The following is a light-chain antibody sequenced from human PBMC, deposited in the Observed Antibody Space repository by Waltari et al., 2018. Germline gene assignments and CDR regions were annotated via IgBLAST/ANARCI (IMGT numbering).Light chain of an antibody. J-gene: IGKJ2*01. CDR2: GAS. V-gene: IGKV3-20*01. CDR3: QQYGPSPPFT. CDR1: QSVSSSY. Sequence: EIVLTQSPGTLSLSPGERATLFCRASQSVSSSYLAWYQQRPGKPPRLLIYGASSRATGIPDRFSGSGSGTDFTLTISRLEPEDFAMYYCQQYGPSPPFTFGQGTKLEIK.